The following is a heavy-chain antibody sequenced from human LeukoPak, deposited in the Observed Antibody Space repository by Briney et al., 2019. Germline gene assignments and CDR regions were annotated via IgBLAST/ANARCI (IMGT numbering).Heavy chain of an antibody. CDR3: ARDLGYCTNGVCHTRFDY. D-gene: IGHD2-8*01. J-gene: IGHJ4*02. Sequence: SGGSLRLSCAASGFTFSSYAMSWVRQAPGKGLEWVSGISGSGGSTYYADSVKGRFTISRDNSKNTLYLQMNSLRAEDTAVYYCARDLGYCTNGVCHTRFDYWGQGTLVAVSS. CDR2: ISGSGGST. V-gene: IGHV3-23*01. CDR1: GFTFSSYA.